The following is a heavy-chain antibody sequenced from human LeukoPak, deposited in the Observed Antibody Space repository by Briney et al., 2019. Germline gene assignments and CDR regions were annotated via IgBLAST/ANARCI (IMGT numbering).Heavy chain of an antibody. CDR2: IYYSGST. D-gene: IGHD1-26*01. J-gene: IGHJ6*02. CDR3: ARHHRSYPSNYYGMDV. V-gene: IGHV4-59*01. Sequence: SETLSLTCTVSGCSISSYYWSWIRQPPGKGLEWIGYIYYSGSTNYNPSLKRRVTISVDTSKNQFSLKLSSVTAADTAVYYCARHHRSYPSNYYGMDVWGQGTTVTVSS. CDR1: GCSISSYY.